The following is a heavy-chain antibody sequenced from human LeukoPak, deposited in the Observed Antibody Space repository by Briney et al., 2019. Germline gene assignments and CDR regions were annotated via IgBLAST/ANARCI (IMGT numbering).Heavy chain of an antibody. CDR2: IYPGDSDT. CDR1: GYSFTSYW. Sequence: GESLKISCKGFGYSFTSYWIGWVRQMPGKGLECMGIIYPGDSDTRYSPSFQGQVTISADKSISTAYLQWSSLKASVTAMYYCARLEGAYCTGSTCPFDYWGQGTLVTVSS. D-gene: IGHD2-15*01. V-gene: IGHV5-51*01. J-gene: IGHJ4*02. CDR3: ARLEGAYCTGSTCPFDY.